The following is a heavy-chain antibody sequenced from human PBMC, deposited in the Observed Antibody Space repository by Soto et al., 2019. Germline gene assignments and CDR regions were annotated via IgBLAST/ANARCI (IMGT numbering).Heavy chain of an antibody. CDR1: GWSFSGYY. V-gene: IGHV4-34*01. CDR2: INHSRST. D-gene: IGHD2-8*01. Sequence: PSETLSLTCAFYGWSFSGYYWSWIRQPPGKGLEWIGEINHSRSTNYNPSLKSRVTISVDTSKNQFSLKLSSVTAADTAVYYCASAPTSYGFDPWGQGTLVTVSS. J-gene: IGHJ5*02. CDR3: ASAPTSYGFDP.